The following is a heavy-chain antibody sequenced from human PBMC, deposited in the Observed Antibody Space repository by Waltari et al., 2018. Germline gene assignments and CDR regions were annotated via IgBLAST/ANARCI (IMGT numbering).Heavy chain of an antibody. V-gene: IGHV3-7*01. J-gene: IGHJ5*02. CDR3: ARDLLQLVQFWFDP. CDR2: IKQDGSEK. CDR1: GFTFSSYW. D-gene: IGHD6-13*01. Sequence: EVQLVESGGGLVQPGGSLRLSCAASGFTFSSYWMSWVRQAPGKGLEWVANIKQDGSEKYYVDSVKGRFTISRDNAKNSLYLQMNSLRAEDTAVYYCARDLLQLVQFWFDPWGQGTLVTVSS.